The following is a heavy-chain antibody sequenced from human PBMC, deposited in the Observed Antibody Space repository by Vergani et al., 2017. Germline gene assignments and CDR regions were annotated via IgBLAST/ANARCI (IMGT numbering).Heavy chain of an antibody. CDR2: IYWNDDK. CDR3: AHRPAAAGGHNWFDP. Sequence: QVTLTESGPALVKPTQTLTLTCTFSGFSLSTSGMRVSWIRQPPGKALEWLALIYWNDDKRYSPSLKSRLTITKDTSKNQVVLTMTNMDPVDTATYYCAHRPAAAGGHNWFDPWGQGTLVTVSS. J-gene: IGHJ5*02. CDR1: GFSLSTSGMR. D-gene: IGHD6-13*01. V-gene: IGHV2-5*08.